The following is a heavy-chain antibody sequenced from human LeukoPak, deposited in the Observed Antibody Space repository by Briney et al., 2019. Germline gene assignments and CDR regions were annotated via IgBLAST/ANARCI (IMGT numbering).Heavy chain of an antibody. V-gene: IGHV4-34*01. D-gene: IGHD3-9*01. CDR3: ARTGRPYDILTGYYDT. Sequence: KPSETLSLTCAVYGGSFSGYYWSWIRQPPGKGLEWIGEINHSGSTNYNPSLKSRVTISVDTSKNQFSLKLSSVTAADTAVYYCARTGRPYDILTGYYDTWGQGTLVTASS. J-gene: IGHJ5*02. CDR2: INHSGST. CDR1: GGSFSGYY.